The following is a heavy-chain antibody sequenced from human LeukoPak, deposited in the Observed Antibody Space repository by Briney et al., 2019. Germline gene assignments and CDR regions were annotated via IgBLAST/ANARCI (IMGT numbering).Heavy chain of an antibody. V-gene: IGHV4-34*01. CDR1: GGSFSGYY. CDR3: ARRPALTVVVVAAAFDY. Sequence: SETLSLTCAVYGGSFSGYYWSWIRQPPGKGLEWIGEINHSRSTNYNPSLKSRVTISVDTSKNQFSLKLSSVTAADTAVYYCARRPALTVVVVAAAFDYWGQGTLVTVSS. CDR2: INHSRST. D-gene: IGHD2-15*01. J-gene: IGHJ4*02.